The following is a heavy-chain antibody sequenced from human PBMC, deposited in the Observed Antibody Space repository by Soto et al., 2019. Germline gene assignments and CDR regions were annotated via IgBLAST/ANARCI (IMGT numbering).Heavy chain of an antibody. Sequence: QVQLQESGPGLVRPSETLSLTCTVSGGSISSYYWSWIRQPPGKGLEWIGYIYNSGSTNYNPSLKSRVTISVDTSKNQFSLKLSSVTAADTAVYYCAYGDSRGPFDSWGQVTLVTVSS. V-gene: IGHV4-59*01. J-gene: IGHJ4*02. CDR1: GGSISSYY. CDR2: IYNSGST. CDR3: AYGDSRGPFDS. D-gene: IGHD4-17*01.